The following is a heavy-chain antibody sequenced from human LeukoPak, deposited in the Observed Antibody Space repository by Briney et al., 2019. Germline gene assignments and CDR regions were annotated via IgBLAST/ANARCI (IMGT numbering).Heavy chain of an antibody. CDR1: GLTFSRYG. J-gene: IGHJ4*02. V-gene: IGHV3-30*18. CDR2: ISYDGGDK. CDR3: AKDRDPAAAAYYFDY. D-gene: IGHD6-13*01. Sequence: PGGSLRLSCAASGLTFSRYGMHWVRQAPGKGLEGVAVISYDGGDKHYADSVKGRFTISRDNSKNTLYLQMNSLRVEDAAVYYCAKDRDPAAAAYYFDYWGQGTLVTVSS.